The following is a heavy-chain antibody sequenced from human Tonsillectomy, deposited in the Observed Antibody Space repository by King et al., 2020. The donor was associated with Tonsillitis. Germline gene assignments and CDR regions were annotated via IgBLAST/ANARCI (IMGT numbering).Heavy chain of an antibody. CDR1: GFSVSYNY. D-gene: IGHD2-15*01. V-gene: IGHV3-53*01. CDR2: IYSAGTT. J-gene: IGHJ4*02. CDR3: ASHYCSGGSCYIDS. Sequence: VQLVESGGGLIQPGGSLRLSCVVSGFSVSYNYMSWVRQAPGKGLEWVSLIYSAGTTSYADSVKGRFTLSKDNSKNTLYPQMNTLRADDTAMYYCASHYCSGGSCYIDSWGQGALVTVSS.